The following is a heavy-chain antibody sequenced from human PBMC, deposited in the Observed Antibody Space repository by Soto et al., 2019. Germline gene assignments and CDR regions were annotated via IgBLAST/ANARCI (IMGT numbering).Heavy chain of an antibody. CDR2: IIPIFGTA. CDR3: ARDGKVYDSSGYYSLFDY. D-gene: IGHD3-22*01. Sequence: QVQLVQSGAEVKKPGSSVNVSCKASGGTFSSYAISWVRQAPGQGLEWMGGIIPIFGTANDAQKFQGRVTISASESTTTAYMELSSLRSEDTAVYYCARDGKVYDSSGYYSLFDYWGQGTLVTVSS. V-gene: IGHV1-69*01. J-gene: IGHJ4*02. CDR1: GGTFSSYA.